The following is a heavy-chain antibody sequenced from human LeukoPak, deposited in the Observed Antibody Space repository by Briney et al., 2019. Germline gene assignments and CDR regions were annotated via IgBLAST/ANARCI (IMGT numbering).Heavy chain of an antibody. D-gene: IGHD3-22*01. Sequence: GGSLRLSCAASGFTFSNDAMNWVRQAPGKGLEWVAGIRGDGGSTYYADSVKGRFTVSRDNSKNTLYLQMNSLRAEDTAVYYCAKGSAIVVVNDAFDIWGQGTMVTVSS. CDR2: IRGDGGST. J-gene: IGHJ3*02. CDR3: AKGSAIVVVNDAFDI. CDR1: GFTFSNDA. V-gene: IGHV3-23*01.